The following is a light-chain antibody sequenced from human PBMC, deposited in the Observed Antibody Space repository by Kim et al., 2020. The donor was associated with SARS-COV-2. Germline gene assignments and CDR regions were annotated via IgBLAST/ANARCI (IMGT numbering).Light chain of an antibody. V-gene: IGLV1-44*01. CDR2: SNN. CDR1: RSNVASNT. Sequence: GQRVTISCSGSRSNVASNTVDWYQQLPGTAPKLLIYSNNQRPSGVPDRFSGSKPGTSASLAISGLQSEDEAHYYCAVWDDSLNAVVFGGGTQLTVL. CDR3: AVWDDSLNAVV. J-gene: IGLJ2*01.